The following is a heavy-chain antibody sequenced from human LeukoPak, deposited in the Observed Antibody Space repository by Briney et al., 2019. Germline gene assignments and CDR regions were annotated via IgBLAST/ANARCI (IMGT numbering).Heavy chain of an antibody. D-gene: IGHD6-13*01. Sequence: GGSLRLSCAASEFIFSGYWMNWVRQAPGQGLEWVANIKQDGSEKQYVDSVRGRFTISRDNAKNSLYLQRNSLRVEDTAVYYCARDGFVGAADYWGQGTLVTVSS. J-gene: IGHJ4*02. CDR2: IKQDGSEK. CDR3: ARDGFVGAADY. CDR1: EFIFSGYW. V-gene: IGHV3-7*01.